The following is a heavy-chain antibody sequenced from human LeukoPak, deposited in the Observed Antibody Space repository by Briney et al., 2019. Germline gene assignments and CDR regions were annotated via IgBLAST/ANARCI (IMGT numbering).Heavy chain of an antibody. CDR3: ARATGDY. CDR1: GFTFSSHW. CDR2: IHEDGSDK. V-gene: IGHV3-7*02. D-gene: IGHD4-17*01. J-gene: IGHJ4*02. Sequence: GGSLRLSCAGYGFTFSSHWINWARQAPGKGLEWVANIHEDGSDKYYADSVKGRFTVSRDNAKNTLYLQMNSLRAEDTAVYYCARATGDYWGQGTLVTVSS.